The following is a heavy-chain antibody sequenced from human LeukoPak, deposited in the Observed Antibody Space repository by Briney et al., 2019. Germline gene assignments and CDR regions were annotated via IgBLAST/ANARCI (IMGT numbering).Heavy chain of an antibody. J-gene: IGHJ4*02. V-gene: IGHV3-30*18. Sequence: PGRSLRLSCAASGFTFRNYGMHWVRQAPGKGLEWVGDISYEGSNKYYADSVKGRITISRDNSKNTLYLQMNSLRTEDTAVYYCAKDTYDFGSGTYPPDYWGQGTLVTVSS. CDR3: AKDTYDFGSGTYPPDY. D-gene: IGHD3-10*01. CDR2: ISYEGSNK. CDR1: GFTFRNYG.